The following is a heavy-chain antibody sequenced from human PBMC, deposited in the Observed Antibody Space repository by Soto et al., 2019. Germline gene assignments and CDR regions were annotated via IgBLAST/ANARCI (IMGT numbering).Heavy chain of an antibody. V-gene: IGHV3-30*16. CDR2: TSYDGSNK. Sequence: QEQLVESGGGVVQPGRSLRLSCAASGLTFTAYGMHWVRQAPGKGLEWVAVTSYDGSNKYYADSVKGRFTLSRDNSKYMLYLQMNSLRPDDTAVYYCARALGYNYGDKDHYYGMDVWGQGTTVTVSS. CDR1: GLTFTAYG. CDR3: ARALGYNYGDKDHYYGMDV. J-gene: IGHJ6*02. D-gene: IGHD5-18*01.